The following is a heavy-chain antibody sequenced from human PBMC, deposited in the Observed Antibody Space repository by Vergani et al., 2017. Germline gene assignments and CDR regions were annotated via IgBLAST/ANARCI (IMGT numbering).Heavy chain of an antibody. CDR2: ISAYNGNT. D-gene: IGHD3-3*01. CDR3: ARETNGAYYDFWSGYYPYYFDY. J-gene: IGHJ4*02. V-gene: IGHV1-18*04. Sequence: QVQLVQSGAEVKKPGASVKVSCKASGYTFTSYGISWVRQAPGQGLEWVGWISAYNGNTNYAPKLQGRVTMTTDTATSTAYMELRSLRSDETAVYYCARETNGAYYDFWSGYYPYYFDYWGQGTLVTVSS. CDR1: GYTFTSYG.